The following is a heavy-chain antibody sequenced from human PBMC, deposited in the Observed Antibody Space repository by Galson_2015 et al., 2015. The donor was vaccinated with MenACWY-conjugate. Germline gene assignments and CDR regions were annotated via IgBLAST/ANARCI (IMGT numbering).Heavy chain of an antibody. CDR3: TTTERRLRSFDPRPTDHDAFDV. Sequence: SLRLSCAASGFTFSNAWMRWVRQAPGKGLEWVGRIKSKTDGGTTDYAAPVKGRFTISRDDSKNTLYLQMNSLKTEDTAVYYCTTTERRLRSFDPRPTDHDAFDVWGQGAMVTVSS. CDR1: GFTFSNAW. D-gene: IGHD4-17*01. V-gene: IGHV3-15*07. J-gene: IGHJ3*01. CDR2: IKSKTDGGTT.